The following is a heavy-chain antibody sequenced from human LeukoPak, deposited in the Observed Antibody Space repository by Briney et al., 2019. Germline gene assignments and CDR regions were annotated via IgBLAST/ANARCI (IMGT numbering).Heavy chain of an antibody. J-gene: IGHJ4*02. D-gene: IGHD5-18*01. Sequence: GGSLRLSCAASGFTFNNYAMSWVRQAPGKGLEWVSGIRDSGGSTYYADSVKGRFTISRENSKNTVHLQLNNLRVDDTAVYFCVRHDSYIPYWGQGTLVTVSS. CDR3: VRHDSYIPY. V-gene: IGHV3-23*01. CDR2: IRDSGGST. CDR1: GFTFNNYA.